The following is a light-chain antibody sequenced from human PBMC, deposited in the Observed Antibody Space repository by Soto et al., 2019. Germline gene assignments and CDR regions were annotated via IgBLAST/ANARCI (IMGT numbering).Light chain of an antibody. J-gene: IGKJ2*01. CDR3: QQSYSTPRT. Sequence: DIQMTQSPSSLSASVGDRVTITCRASQSISSYLNWYQQKPGKPPNLLIYAASSWQSGVPSRFSGSGSGTDFTLTISSLQPEDVATYYCQQSYSTPRTFGQGTKLEIK. CDR2: AAS. V-gene: IGKV1-39*01. CDR1: QSISSY.